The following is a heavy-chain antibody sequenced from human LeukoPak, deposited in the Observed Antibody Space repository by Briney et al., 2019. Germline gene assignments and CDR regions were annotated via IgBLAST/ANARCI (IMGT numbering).Heavy chain of an antibody. D-gene: IGHD4-23*01. CDR3: ARRHLIGNGYFDH. J-gene: IGHJ4*02. CDR2: ISTFNGNT. Sequence: GASVKVSCKASGYAFTNYGITWVRQPPGQGLEWLGWISTFNGNTNYAQRLQDRVTMTTDTSTNTAYLELRRLRSDDTALYYCARRHLIGNGYFDHWGQGSLVTVSS. V-gene: IGHV1-18*01. CDR1: GYAFTNYG.